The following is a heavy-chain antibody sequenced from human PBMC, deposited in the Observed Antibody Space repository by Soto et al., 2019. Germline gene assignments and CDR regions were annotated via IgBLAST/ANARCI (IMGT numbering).Heavy chain of an antibody. CDR2: ISAYNGNT. D-gene: IGHD2-2*01. CDR1: GYTFASYA. CDR3: ARDPPPPEY. J-gene: IGHJ4*02. V-gene: IGHV1-18*03. Sequence: QVQLVQSGAEVKKPGASVKVSCKASGYTFASYAISWMRQAPGQGLEWMGWISAYNGNTNYAQKLQGRVTMTTDTSTSTAYMEPRRVRSVDMAVYYCARDPPPPEYGGQGTLVTVSS.